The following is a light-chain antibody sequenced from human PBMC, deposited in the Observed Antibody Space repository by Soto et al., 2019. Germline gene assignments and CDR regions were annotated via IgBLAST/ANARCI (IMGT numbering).Light chain of an antibody. V-gene: IGLV2-11*01. CDR1: SSNVGGYKY. J-gene: IGLJ2*01. CDR2: SVT. CDR3: CSYAGNYIHVV. Sequence: QSVLTQPRSVSGSPGQSVTISCTGTSSNVGGYKYVSWYQHHPGRAPKLMIYSVTQRPSGVPDRFSGSKSGNTASLTISGLQAEDEADYYCCSYAGNYIHVVFGGGTKVTVL.